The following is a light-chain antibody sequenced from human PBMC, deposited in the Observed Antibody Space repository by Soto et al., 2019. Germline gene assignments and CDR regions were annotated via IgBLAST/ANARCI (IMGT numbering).Light chain of an antibody. J-gene: IGLJ1*01. CDR2: ENN. CDR3: ATWDTSLSAGV. Sequence: QSVLTQPPSLSAVPGQKVTVSCSGSGSNIENNFVSWYRQLPGTAPKLLIYENNRRPSGIPDRFSGSKSGTSATLDIAGLETGDEADYYCATWDTSLSAGVFGPGTKVTVL. CDR1: GSNIENNF. V-gene: IGLV1-51*02.